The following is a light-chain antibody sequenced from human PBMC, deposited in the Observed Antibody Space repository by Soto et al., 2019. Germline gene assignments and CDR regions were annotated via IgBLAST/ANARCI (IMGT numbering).Light chain of an antibody. CDR1: SSDVGGYNY. J-gene: IGLJ2*01. V-gene: IGLV2-14*01. CDR2: DVS. Sequence: QSALTQPASVSGSPGQSITISCTGTSSDVGGYNYVSWYQQHPGKAPKLMIYDVSNRPSGVSNRFSGSKSGNTASLTISGLQAEDEADYYCSSYTSSSTLEGVFGGGTKLPVL. CDR3: SSYTSSSTLEGV.